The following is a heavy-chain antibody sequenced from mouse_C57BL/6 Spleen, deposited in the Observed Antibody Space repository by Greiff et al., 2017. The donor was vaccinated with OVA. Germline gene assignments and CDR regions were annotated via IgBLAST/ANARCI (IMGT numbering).Heavy chain of an antibody. V-gene: IGHV1-26*01. CDR2: INPNNGGT. J-gene: IGHJ2*01. CDR3: ASGGDYYFDY. Sequence: EVKLQQSGPELVKPGASVKISCKASGYTFTDYYMNWVKQSHGKSLEWIGDINPNNGGTSYNQKFKGKATLTVDKSSSTAYMELRSLTSEDSAVYYCASGGDYYFDYWGQGTTLTVSS. D-gene: IGHD1-1*02. CDR1: GYTFTDYY.